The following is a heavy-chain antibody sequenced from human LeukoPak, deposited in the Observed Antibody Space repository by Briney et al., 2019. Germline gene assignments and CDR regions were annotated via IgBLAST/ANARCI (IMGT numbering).Heavy chain of an antibody. D-gene: IGHD3-22*01. CDR1: GYTFTNYY. CDR2: INPYGGST. J-gene: IGHJ2*01. Sequence: ASVKVSCKASGYTFTNYYMHWVRQAPGQGLEWMGIINPYGGSTSYAQKFKGRVTMTRDTSTSTVYMELSSLKSEDTAVYYCARDPRLSSGYSTGILWYFDLWGRGTLVTVSS. CDR3: ARDPRLSSGYSTGILWYFDL. V-gene: IGHV1-46*01.